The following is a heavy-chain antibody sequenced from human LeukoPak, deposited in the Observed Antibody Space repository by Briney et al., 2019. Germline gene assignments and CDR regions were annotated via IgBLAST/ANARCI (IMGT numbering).Heavy chain of an antibody. Sequence: RGALTLSCSASGFTLNNYEMQWVGPAAGKGLEWVAYGDEAAAYKDYSAAVWCRFTISRDNAQNSVHLQMKSLRDEDTAIYDCVRGRLLRSTDYFDYCGGGGLVAVSS. J-gene: IGHJ4*02. CDR1: GFTLNNYE. CDR2: GDEAAAYK. V-gene: IGHV3-48*03. CDR3: VRGRLLRSTDYFDY. D-gene: IGHD2-21*02.